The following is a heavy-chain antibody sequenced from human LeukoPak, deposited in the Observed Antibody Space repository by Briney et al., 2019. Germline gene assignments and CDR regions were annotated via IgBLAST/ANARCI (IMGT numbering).Heavy chain of an antibody. CDR3: AKDLDTVAGTVY. D-gene: IGHD6-19*01. CDR2: IKGGGDDT. CDR1: GFMFIQHT. Sequence: GGSLRLSCAVSGFMFIQHTMSCVRQAPGKRLEWVSYIKGGGDDTRYADSVMGRFTISRDNSKNTLHLQMNSLRAEDTAVYYCAKDLDTVAGTVYWGQGTLVTVSS. J-gene: IGHJ4*02. V-gene: IGHV3-23*01.